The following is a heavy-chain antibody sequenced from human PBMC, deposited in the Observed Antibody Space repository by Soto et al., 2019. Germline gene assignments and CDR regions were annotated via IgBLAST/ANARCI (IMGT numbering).Heavy chain of an antibody. V-gene: IGHV3-30-3*01. CDR2: ISYDGSNK. D-gene: IGHD6-13*01. Sequence: QVQLVESGGGVVQPGRSLRLSCAASGFTFSSYAMHWVRQAPGKGLEWVAVISYDGSNKYYADSVKGRFTISRDNSKNTLYLQMNSLRAEDTAVYYCARSVGKSSCWCDYWGQGTLVTVSS. J-gene: IGHJ4*02. CDR3: ARSVGKSSCWCDY. CDR1: GFTFSSYA.